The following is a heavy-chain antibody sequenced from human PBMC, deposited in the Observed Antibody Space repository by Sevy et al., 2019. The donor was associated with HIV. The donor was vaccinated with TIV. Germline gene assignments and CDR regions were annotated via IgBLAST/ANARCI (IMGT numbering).Heavy chain of an antibody. Sequence: SETLSRTCTVSGASITTYYWSWFRQPAGKGLEGIGRMHSGGNTNYNPSLQGRVTMSLDTSKNQFSLTLDFVTAADAAVYYCARDTGKNYWGQGILVTVSS. CDR1: GASITTYY. J-gene: IGHJ4*02. CDR2: MHSGGNT. CDR3: ARDTGKNY. D-gene: IGHD2-8*02. V-gene: IGHV4-4*07.